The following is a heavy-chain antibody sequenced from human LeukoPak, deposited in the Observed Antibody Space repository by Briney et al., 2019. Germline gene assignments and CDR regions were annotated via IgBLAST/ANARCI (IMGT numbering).Heavy chain of an antibody. D-gene: IGHD3-22*01. CDR2: ISYDGSNK. V-gene: IGHV3-30*18. CDR3: AKVSADSSGYYIDY. J-gene: IGHJ4*02. Sequence: GMSLRLSCAASGFTFSSYGMHWVRQAPGKGLEWVAVISYDGSNKYYADSVKGRFTISRDNSKNMLYLQMNSLRAEDTAVYYCAKVSADSSGYYIDYWGQGTLVTVSS. CDR1: GFTFSSYG.